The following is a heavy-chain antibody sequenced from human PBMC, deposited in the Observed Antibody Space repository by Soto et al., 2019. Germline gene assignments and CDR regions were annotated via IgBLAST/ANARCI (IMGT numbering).Heavy chain of an antibody. D-gene: IGHD1-26*01. V-gene: IGHV3-30-3*01. CDR3: ARWEQPLFDY. CDR1: GFNVSAYT. Sequence: QVMLVESGGGVVQPGRSLRLSCAASGFNVSAYTMHWVRQAPGKGLEWVAVISSDGNHKYYTDSVKGRFTISRDTSTNTLYLQMNSLRPEDTAVYYCARWEQPLFDYWGQGTLVTVSS. CDR2: ISSDGNHK. J-gene: IGHJ4*02.